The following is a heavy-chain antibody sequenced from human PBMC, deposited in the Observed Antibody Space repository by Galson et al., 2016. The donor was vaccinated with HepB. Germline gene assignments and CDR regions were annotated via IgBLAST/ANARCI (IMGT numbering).Heavy chain of an antibody. CDR3: VKDTDGVVVAATGGLGP. D-gene: IGHD2-15*01. V-gene: IGHV3-9*01. J-gene: IGHJ5*02. CDR1: GFTFDDYA. CDR2: INFNSVII. Sequence: SLRLSCAASGFTFDDYAMHWARQAPGKGLEWISGINFNSVIIGYADSVKGRFTISRDNAKNSLYLQMNALRAEDTALYYCVKDTDGVVVAATGGLGPWGQGTLVTVSS.